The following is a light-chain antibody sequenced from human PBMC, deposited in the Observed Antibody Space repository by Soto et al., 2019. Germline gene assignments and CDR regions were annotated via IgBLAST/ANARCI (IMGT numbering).Light chain of an antibody. CDR1: QSVTSTY. J-gene: IGKJ1*01. V-gene: IGKV3-15*01. CDR3: QQYNNWPPWT. Sequence: EIVLTQSPGTLSLSPGERATLSCRAIQSVTSTYLGWYQQKPGQAPRLLIYGASTRATGIPARFSGSGSETEFTLTISSLQSEDYAIYYCQQYNNWPPWTFGQGTKVDIK. CDR2: GAS.